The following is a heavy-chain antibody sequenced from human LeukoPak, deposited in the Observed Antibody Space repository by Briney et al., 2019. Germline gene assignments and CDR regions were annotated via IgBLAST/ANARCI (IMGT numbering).Heavy chain of an antibody. J-gene: IGHJ3*02. CDR3: ARDAVATMSAFDI. D-gene: IGHD5-12*01. CDR1: GFTFSSYW. V-gene: IGHV3-7*03. CDR2: IKQDGSEK. Sequence: GGSLRLSCAASGFTFSSYWMSWVRQAPGKGLEWVANIKQDGSEKYYVDSVKGRFTISRDNAKNSLYLQMNSLRAEDTAVCYCARDAVATMSAFDIWGQGTMVTVSS.